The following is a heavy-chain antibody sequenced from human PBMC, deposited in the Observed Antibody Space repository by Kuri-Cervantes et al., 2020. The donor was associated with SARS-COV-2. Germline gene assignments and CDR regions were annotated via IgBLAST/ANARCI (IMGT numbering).Heavy chain of an antibody. D-gene: IGHD4-17*01. CDR1: GGSISSSSYY. CDR3: ARERDYGDYGVDY. Sequence: SETLSLTCTVSGGSISSSSYYWGWIRQPPGKGLEWIGSIYYSGSTYYNPSLKSRVTMSVDTSKNQFSLKLSSVTAADTAVYYCARERDYGDYGVDYWGQGTLVTVSS. J-gene: IGHJ4*02. V-gene: IGHV4-39*07. CDR2: IYYSGST.